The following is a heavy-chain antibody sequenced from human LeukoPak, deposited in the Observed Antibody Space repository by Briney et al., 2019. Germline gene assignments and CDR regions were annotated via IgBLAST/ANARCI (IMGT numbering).Heavy chain of an antibody. D-gene: IGHD1-26*01. V-gene: IGHV4-34*01. Sequence: SETLSLTCAVYGGSFSGYYWSWIRQPPGKGLEWIGEINHSGSTNYNPSLKSRVTTSVDTSKNQFSLKLSSVTAADTAVYYCARAIRVVVGATHPWRQYNWFDPWGQGTLVTVSS. CDR3: ARAIRVVVGATHPWRQYNWFDP. CDR1: GGSFSGYY. CDR2: INHSGST. J-gene: IGHJ5*02.